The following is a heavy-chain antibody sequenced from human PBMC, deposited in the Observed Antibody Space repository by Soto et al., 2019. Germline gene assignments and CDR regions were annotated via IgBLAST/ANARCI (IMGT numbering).Heavy chain of an antibody. J-gene: IGHJ6*02. CDR3: ARSSVAARNYYYYGMDV. CDR1: GGTFSSYA. V-gene: IGHV1-69*13. Sequence: GASVKVSCKASGGTFSSYAISWVRQAPGQGLEWMGGIIPIFGTANYAQKFQGRVTITADESTSTAYMELSSLRSEDTAVYYCARSSVAARNYYYYGMDVWGQGTTVTVSS. CDR2: IIPIFGTA. D-gene: IGHD6-6*01.